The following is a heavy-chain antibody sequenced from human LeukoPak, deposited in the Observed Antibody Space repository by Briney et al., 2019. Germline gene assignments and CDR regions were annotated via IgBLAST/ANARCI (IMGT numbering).Heavy chain of an antibody. D-gene: IGHD3-10*01. V-gene: IGHV3-15*01. Sequence: GGSLRLSCAASGFTFSSAWMSWVPQAPGEGLEWVGRILTKAEGGTTDYAAPVKGRFTISRDESTNMLYLQMNSLKTEDTAMYYCTTDEGVDDYLDYWGQGTLVTVSS. CDR1: GFTFSSAW. J-gene: IGHJ4*02. CDR3: TTDEGVDDYLDY. CDR2: ILTKAEGGTT.